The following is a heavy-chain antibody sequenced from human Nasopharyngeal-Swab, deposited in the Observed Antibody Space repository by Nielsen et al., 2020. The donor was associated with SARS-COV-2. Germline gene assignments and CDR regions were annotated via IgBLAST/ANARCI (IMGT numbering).Heavy chain of an antibody. CDR2: IYPGDSDT. J-gene: IGHJ3*02. D-gene: IGHD6-6*01. CDR3: ARDEGVYSSSSRGAFDI. CDR1: GYSFTSYW. V-gene: IGHV5-51*01. Sequence: GESLKISCKGSGYSFTSYWIGWVRQMPGKGLEWMGTIYPGDSDTRYSPSFQGQVTISADKSISTAYLQWSSLKASDTAMYYCARDEGVYSSSSRGAFDIWGQGTMVTVSS.